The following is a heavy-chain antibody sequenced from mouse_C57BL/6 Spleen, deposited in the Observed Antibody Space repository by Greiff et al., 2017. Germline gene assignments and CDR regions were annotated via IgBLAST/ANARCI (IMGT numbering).Heavy chain of an antibody. CDR1: GYTFTSYW. CDR2: IYPGNSDT. CDR3: TITAVEGYFDI. V-gene: IGHV1-5*01. J-gene: IGHJ1*01. D-gene: IGHD1-1*01. Sequence: VQLQQSGTVLARPGASVQMSCKTSGYTFTSYWMLWVKQRPGQGLEWIGAIYPGNSDTSYNQKFKGKAKLTAVTSASTAYTELSSLTNEDSAVCYCTITAVEGYFDIWGAGTTVTVSS.